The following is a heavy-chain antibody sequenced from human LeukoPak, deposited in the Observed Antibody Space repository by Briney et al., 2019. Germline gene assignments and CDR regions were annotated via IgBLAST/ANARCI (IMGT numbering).Heavy chain of an antibody. CDR1: DDSIISYY. CDR2: VHTSGPT. D-gene: IGHD5-18*01. CDR3: ARVGKRGFHFGYVRSDAFDV. Sequence: PSENLSLTCHVSDDSIISYYWTWIRQAAGKGLGWIGRVHTSGPTDYNPSLRSRVAMSIETPKNQFSLWLSSATAADTAVYYCARVGKRGFHFGYVRSDAFDVWGHGTMVAVSS. V-gene: IGHV4-4*07. J-gene: IGHJ3*01.